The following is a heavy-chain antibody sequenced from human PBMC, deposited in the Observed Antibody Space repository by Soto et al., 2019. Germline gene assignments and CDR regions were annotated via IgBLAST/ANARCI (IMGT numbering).Heavy chain of an antibody. V-gene: IGHV1-69*13. CDR3: ARDVPLNYYDGTYSYYAMDV. J-gene: IGHJ6*02. D-gene: IGHD3-16*01. CDR1: GGTFSSHA. CDR2: TIPFFKAT. Sequence: SVKVSCKASGGTFSSHAISWVRQAPGQGLEWMGGTIPFFKATNYAQKFQGRVTITADDATSTAYMDLYSLRSEDTAVYYCARDVPLNYYDGTYSYYAMDVWGQGTTVTV.